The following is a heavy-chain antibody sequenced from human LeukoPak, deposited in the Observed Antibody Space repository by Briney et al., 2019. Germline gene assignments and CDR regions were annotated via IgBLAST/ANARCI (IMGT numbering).Heavy chain of an antibody. CDR3: ARDQGSYTDYEVDY. CDR1: GFSFNRYS. J-gene: IGHJ4*02. V-gene: IGHV3-21*01. Sequence: GGSLRLSWVTSGFSFNRYSMNWVRQAPGKGREWVSFISSIGTFIYYEDPVKGRFIITRDNAKKSLFLQLNSLRPEDTGVYYCARDQGSYTDYEVDYWGQGTLVTVSS. CDR2: ISSIGTFI. D-gene: IGHD5-12*01.